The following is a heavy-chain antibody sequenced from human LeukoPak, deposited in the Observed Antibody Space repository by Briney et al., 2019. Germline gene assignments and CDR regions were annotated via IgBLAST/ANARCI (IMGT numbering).Heavy chain of an antibody. CDR1: GGTFSSYA. Sequence: SVKVSCKASGGTFSSYAISWVRQAPGQGLEWMGGIIPIFGTANYAQKFQGRVTITTDESTSTAYMELRSLRSDDTAVYYCARVLGYCSSTSCSGFFDIWGQGTMVTVSS. V-gene: IGHV1-69*05. D-gene: IGHD2-2*01. J-gene: IGHJ3*02. CDR2: IIPIFGTA. CDR3: ARVLGYCSSTSCSGFFDI.